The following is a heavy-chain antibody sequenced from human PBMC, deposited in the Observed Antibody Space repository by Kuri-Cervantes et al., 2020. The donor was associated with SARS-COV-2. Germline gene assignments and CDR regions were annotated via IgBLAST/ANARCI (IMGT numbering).Heavy chain of an antibody. CDR1: GGTFSNYA. Sequence: SVKASCKASGGTFSNYALSWVRQAPGQGLEWMGGIIPIFGTANYAQKFQGRVTITMDESTSTAYMELSSLRYEDTAVYYCARERDYYGSGYIWGQGTTVTVSS. V-gene: IGHV1-69*05. CDR3: ARERDYYGSGYI. D-gene: IGHD3-10*01. J-gene: IGHJ3*02. CDR2: IIPIFGTA.